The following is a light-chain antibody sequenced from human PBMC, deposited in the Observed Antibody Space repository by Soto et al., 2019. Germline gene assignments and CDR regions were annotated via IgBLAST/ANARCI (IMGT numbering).Light chain of an antibody. Sequence: QSVLTQPASVSGSPGQSITTSCTGTSSDVGGYNYVSWSQQHPGKAPQLMIYDVDKRPSGVPGRFSGSKSGNTASLTVSGLQAEDEADYYCCSNAGSYPFVFGTGTKVTVL. V-gene: IGLV2-8*01. CDR1: SSDVGGYNY. J-gene: IGLJ1*01. CDR2: DVD. CDR3: CSNAGSYPFV.